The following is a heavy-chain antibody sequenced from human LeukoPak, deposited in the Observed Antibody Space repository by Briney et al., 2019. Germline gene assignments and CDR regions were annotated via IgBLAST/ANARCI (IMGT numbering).Heavy chain of an antibody. CDR3: ARSSLGPDYYYYYYMDV. CDR1: GYTFTSYY. CDR2: INPNSGGT. V-gene: IGHV1-2*02. J-gene: IGHJ6*03. Sequence: GASVKVSCKASGYTFTSYYMHWVRQAPGQGLEWMGWINPNSGGTNYAQKFQGRVTMTRDTSISTAYMELSRLRSDDTAVYYCARSSLGPDYYYYYYMDVWGKGTTVTVSS.